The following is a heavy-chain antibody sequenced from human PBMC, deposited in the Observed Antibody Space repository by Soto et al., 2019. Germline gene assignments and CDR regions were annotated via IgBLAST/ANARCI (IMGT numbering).Heavy chain of an antibody. V-gene: IGHV3-21*01. CDR2: ISSNSKYI. Sequence: EVQLVESGGGLVKPGGSLRVSCAASGFTFSSYSMNWVRQAPGKGLEWVSSISSNSKYIYYADSVKGRFTISRDNAKKSLYLQMNSLRVEDTAVYYCARANFYDSIGYPLQYWGQGTLVNVSS. D-gene: IGHD3-22*01. J-gene: IGHJ4*02. CDR1: GFTFSSYS. CDR3: ARANFYDSIGYPLQY.